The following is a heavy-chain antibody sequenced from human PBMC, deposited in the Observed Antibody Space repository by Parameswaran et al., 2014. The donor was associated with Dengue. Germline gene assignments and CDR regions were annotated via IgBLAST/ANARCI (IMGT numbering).Heavy chain of an antibody. D-gene: IGHD6-13*01. Sequence: VRQMPGKGLEWIGSIYYSGSTYYNPSLKSRVTISVDTSKNQFSLKLSSVTAADTAVYYCASSSSLYYFDYWGQGTLVTVSS. CDR2: IYYSGST. V-gene: IGHV4-39*01. CDR3: ASSSSLYYFDY. J-gene: IGHJ4*02.